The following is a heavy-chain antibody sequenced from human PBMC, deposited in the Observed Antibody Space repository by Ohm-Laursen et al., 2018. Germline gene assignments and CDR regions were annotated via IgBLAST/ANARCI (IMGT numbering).Heavy chain of an antibody. Sequence: TLSLTCTVSGGSISSYYWDWIRQPPGKGLEWIGSISYSGSGSTYYNPSLKSRVTISVDTSKNQFSLKLSSVTAADTAVYYCARGYYGRGDSWGQGTLVTVSS. CDR2: ISYSGSGST. CDR1: GGSISSYY. V-gene: IGHV4-39*01. D-gene: IGHD3-10*01. J-gene: IGHJ4*02. CDR3: ARGYYGRGDS.